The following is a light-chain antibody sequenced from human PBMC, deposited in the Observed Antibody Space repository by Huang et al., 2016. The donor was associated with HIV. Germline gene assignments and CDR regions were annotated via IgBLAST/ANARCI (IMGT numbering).Light chain of an antibody. Sequence: EIVMTQSPATLSVSPGERATLSCRASQSLSYYLAWYQQKPGQAPRLLIYDASTRAAGIPARFSGSGSGTEFTLTISSLQSEDFGIYYCQHYSKWPPKTFGQGTKVEIK. CDR2: DAS. CDR1: QSLSYY. J-gene: IGKJ1*01. CDR3: QHYSKWPPKT. V-gene: IGKV3-15*01.